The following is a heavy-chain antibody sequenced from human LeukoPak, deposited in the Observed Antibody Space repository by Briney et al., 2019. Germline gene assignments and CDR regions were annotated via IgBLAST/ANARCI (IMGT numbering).Heavy chain of an antibody. CDR1: GGSISSYY. J-gene: IGHJ3*02. CDR2: IYYSGST. D-gene: IGHD1-26*01. V-gene: IGHV4-59*08. CDR3: ARHVIVGATAFDI. Sequence: PSETLSLTCTVSGGSISSYYWSWIRQPPGKGLEWIGYIYYSGSTNYNPSLKSRVTISVDTSKNQFSPKLSSVTAADTAVYYCARHVIVGATAFDIWGQGTMVTVSS.